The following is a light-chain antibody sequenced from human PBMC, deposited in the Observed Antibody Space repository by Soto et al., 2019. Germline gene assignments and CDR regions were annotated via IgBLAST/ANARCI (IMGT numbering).Light chain of an antibody. J-gene: IGKJ2*01. CDR3: QQSYSTPYT. V-gene: IGKV1-39*01. Sequence: DIQMTQSPSSLSASVGDRVTITCRASQSISSYLNWYQQKPGKAPKLLIYAASSLQCGVPSRFSGGGSGTDFTLTISTLPPEDFATYYCQQSYSTPYTFGHGTKLEIK. CDR2: AAS. CDR1: QSISSY.